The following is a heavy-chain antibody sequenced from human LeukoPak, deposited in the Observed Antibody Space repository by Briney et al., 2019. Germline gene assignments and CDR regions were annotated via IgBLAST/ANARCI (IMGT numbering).Heavy chain of an antibody. V-gene: IGHV1-18*01. CDR3: ARGGRDGMDV. D-gene: IGHD3-10*01. Sequence: ASVKVSCKASGYRFTSYGFTWVRRAPGQGLEWMGGVSAYDGSTNYAQKIRGRVTMTTDASKNTVYMELRSLRFDDTAVYYCARGGRDGMDVWGQGTTVTVSS. CDR2: VSAYDGST. J-gene: IGHJ6*02. CDR1: GYRFTSYG.